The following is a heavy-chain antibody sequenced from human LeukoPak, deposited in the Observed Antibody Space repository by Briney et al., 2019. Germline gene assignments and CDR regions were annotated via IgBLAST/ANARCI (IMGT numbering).Heavy chain of an antibody. CDR1: TFIFSNYW. Sequence: GWSLPLSCAASTFIFSNYWMIWLRQAPAKGLAGVANINQDGSEKYYVDSVKGRFTISRDNAKNSLYLQMNSLRAEDTAVYYCVTGLHYWGQGTLVTVSS. J-gene: IGHJ4*02. CDR2: INQDGSEK. CDR3: VTGLHY. V-gene: IGHV3-7*01.